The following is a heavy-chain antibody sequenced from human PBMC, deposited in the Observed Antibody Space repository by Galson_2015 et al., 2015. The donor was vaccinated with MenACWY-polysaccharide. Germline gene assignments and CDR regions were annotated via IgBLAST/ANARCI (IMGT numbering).Heavy chain of an antibody. V-gene: IGHV1-18*01. CDR2: ISAYNGDT. Sequence: SVKVSCKASGYTFTNYGINWVRQAPGQGLEWVGWISAYNGDTNCAQRFQGRVTMTTETSTNTAYLELRGLRAEDTAVYYCARLLYNSGHTVDYWGQGTLVTVSS. CDR1: GYTFTNYG. J-gene: IGHJ4*02. D-gene: IGHD6-19*01. CDR3: ARLLYNSGHTVDY.